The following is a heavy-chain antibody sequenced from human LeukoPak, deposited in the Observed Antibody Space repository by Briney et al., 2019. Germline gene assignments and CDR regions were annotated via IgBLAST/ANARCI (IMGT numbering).Heavy chain of an antibody. Sequence: GGSLRLSCAASGFTFRSYAMHWVRQAPGKGLEWVAVISYDGSNKYYADSVKGRFTISRDNSKNTLYLQMNSLRAEDTAVYYCARDRGENWFDPWGQGTLVTVSS. CDR2: ISYDGSNK. D-gene: IGHD2-21*01. CDR3: ARDRGENWFDP. V-gene: IGHV3-30-3*01. J-gene: IGHJ5*02. CDR1: GFTFRSYA.